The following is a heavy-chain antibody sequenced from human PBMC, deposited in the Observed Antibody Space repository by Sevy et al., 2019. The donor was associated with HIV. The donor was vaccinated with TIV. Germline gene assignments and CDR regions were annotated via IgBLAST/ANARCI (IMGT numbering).Heavy chain of an antibody. CDR2: ISLSGGDT. V-gene: IGHV3-23*01. Sequence: GGSLRLSCAASGFTFSTYAMTWVRQAPGKGLEWVSVISLSGGDTYYANSVKGRFTISRDNSKNTLYLQMNSLTAEDTAVYYCAKDRVSGTYYTGDFDYWGRGTLVTVSS. CDR1: GFTFSTYA. J-gene: IGHJ4*02. CDR3: AKDRVSGTYYTGDFDY. D-gene: IGHD3-10*01.